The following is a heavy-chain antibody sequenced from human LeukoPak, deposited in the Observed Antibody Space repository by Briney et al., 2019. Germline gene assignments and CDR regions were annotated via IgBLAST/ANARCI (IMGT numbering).Heavy chain of an antibody. V-gene: IGHV1-18*01. D-gene: IGHD6-13*01. CDR1: GYTFTSYG. J-gene: IGHJ6*03. CDR3: ASSKWSAGGDYYHYMDV. CDR2: ISAYNGNI. Sequence: ASVKVSCKASGYTFTSYGISWVRQAPGQGLEWMGWISAYNGNIKYAQKLQGRVTMTTDTSTSTAYMELRSLRSDDTAVYYCASSKWSAGGDYYHYMDVWGKGTTVTVSS.